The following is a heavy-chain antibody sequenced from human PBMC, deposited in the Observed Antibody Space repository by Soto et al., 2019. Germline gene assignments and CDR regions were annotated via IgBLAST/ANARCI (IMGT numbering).Heavy chain of an antibody. CDR1: GYTFTSYG. Sequence: ASVKVSCKASGYTFTSYGIHWVRQAPGQGLEWMGWINAANGDTKYSPKFQGRVTITRDTSASTAYMELSSLRSEDTAVYYCVRRHVSATGIDWFDPWGQGTLVTVSS. CDR3: VRRHVSATGIDWFDP. V-gene: IGHV1-3*01. J-gene: IGHJ5*02. D-gene: IGHD6-13*01. CDR2: INAANGDT.